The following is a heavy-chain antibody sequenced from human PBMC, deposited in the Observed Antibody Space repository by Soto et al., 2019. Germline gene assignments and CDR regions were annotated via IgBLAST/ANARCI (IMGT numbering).Heavy chain of an antibody. Sequence: SETLSLTCTFSGGSIRSYYWSLIRQPPGKGLEWIGYIYYSGSTNYNPSLKSRVTISVDTSKNQFSLKLSSVTAADTAVYYCARDHQGYYDSSGYHWFDPWGQGTLVTVSS. D-gene: IGHD3-22*01. J-gene: IGHJ5*02. CDR1: GGSIRSYY. V-gene: IGHV4-59*01. CDR2: IYYSGST. CDR3: ARDHQGYYDSSGYHWFDP.